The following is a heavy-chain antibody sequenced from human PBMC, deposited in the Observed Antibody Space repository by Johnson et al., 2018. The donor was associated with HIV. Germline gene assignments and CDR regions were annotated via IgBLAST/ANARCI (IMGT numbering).Heavy chain of an antibody. D-gene: IGHD1-7*01. CDR3: ARGGTESVGYHPAAHFLSAFDI. CDR1: GFTFSNYG. V-gene: IGHV3-30*02. CDR2: IRYDRSNK. J-gene: IGHJ3*02. Sequence: QVQLVESGGGVVQPGGSLRLSCAASGFTFSNYGMHWVRQAPGKGLEWVAFIRYDRSNKYYADSVKGRFTVSRENSKNTLYLQMNSLRAEDTAVYYCARGGTESVGYHPAAHFLSAFDIWGQGTMVTVSS.